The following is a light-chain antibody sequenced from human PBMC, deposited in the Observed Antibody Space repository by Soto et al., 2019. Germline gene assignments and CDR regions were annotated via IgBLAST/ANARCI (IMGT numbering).Light chain of an antibody. J-gene: IGKJ5*01. CDR3: QQYGSSFT. Sequence: IQMTQSPSTLSASVGDRVTITCRASQSVSSWLSWYQQKPGNALKLVSYKASRLESGVPSRFSGSGSGTDFTLTISRLEPEDFALYYCQQYGSSFTFGQGTRLEIK. V-gene: IGKV1-5*03. CDR2: KAS. CDR1: QSVSSW.